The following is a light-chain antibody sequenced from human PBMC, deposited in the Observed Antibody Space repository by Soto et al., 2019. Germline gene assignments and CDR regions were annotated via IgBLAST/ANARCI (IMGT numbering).Light chain of an antibody. Sequence: EIVMTQSPGTLSVAPGERSTLSCMASQSVRSNLAWYQQTPGQAPRLLIYGASTRATGIPAGLSGSGSGTEFTLTISSLQSEDYAVYYCQKYNNWPPTCGQGTKGDIK. CDR2: GAS. V-gene: IGKV3-15*01. CDR3: QKYNNWPPT. CDR1: QSVRSN. J-gene: IGKJ1*01.